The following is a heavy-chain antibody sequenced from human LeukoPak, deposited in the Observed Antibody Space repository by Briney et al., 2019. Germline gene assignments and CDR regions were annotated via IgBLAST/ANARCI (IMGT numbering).Heavy chain of an antibody. V-gene: IGHV3-30-3*01. CDR1: GFTFSSYA. CDR2: ISYDGSNK. J-gene: IGHJ6*02. CDR3: ARQVQDYDFWSGYLTGYGMDV. Sequence: PGGSLRLSCAASGFTFSSYATHWVRQAPGKGLEWVAVISYDGSNKYYADSVKGRFTISRDNSKNTLYLQMNSLRAEDTAVYYCARQVQDYDFWSGYLTGYGMDVWGQGTTVTVSS. D-gene: IGHD3-3*01.